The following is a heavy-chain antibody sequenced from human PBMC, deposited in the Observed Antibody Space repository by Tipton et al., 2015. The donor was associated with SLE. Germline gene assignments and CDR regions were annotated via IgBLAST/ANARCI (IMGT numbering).Heavy chain of an antibody. CDR3: AKELDQGSYFDY. J-gene: IGHJ4*02. Sequence: SLRLSCAASGFTFSSYGMHWVRQAPGKGLEWVAFIRYDGSNKYYADSVKGRFTISRDNSKNTLYLQMNSLRAEDTAVYYCAKELDQGSYFDYWGQGTLVTVSS. V-gene: IGHV3-30*02. CDR1: GFTFSSYG. CDR2: IRYDGSNK. D-gene: IGHD3/OR15-3a*01.